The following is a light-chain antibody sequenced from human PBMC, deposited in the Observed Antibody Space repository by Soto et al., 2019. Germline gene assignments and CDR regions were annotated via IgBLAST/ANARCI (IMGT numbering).Light chain of an antibody. Sequence: IQLTQSPSSLSASVGERVTITCRASQGISSYLAWYQQKPGKAPKLLIYAASTLQSGVPSRFSGSGSGTDFTLTISSLQPEDFATYYCQQFNSYPLTFGVGTKVEIK. J-gene: IGKJ4*01. V-gene: IGKV1-9*01. CDR3: QQFNSYPLT. CDR2: AAS. CDR1: QGISSY.